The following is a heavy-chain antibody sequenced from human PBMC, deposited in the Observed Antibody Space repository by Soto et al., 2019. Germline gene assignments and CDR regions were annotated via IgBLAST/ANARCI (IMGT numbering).Heavy chain of an antibody. D-gene: IGHD3-16*01. V-gene: IGHV3-33*01. Sequence: GGSLRLSCAASGFTFSGFGMHWVRQAPGKGLEWVAIIWYDGSDKYYADSVKGRFTISRDNSKNTLYLQMNSLRAEDTAVYHCAFGDLSYYFDYWGQGTPVTVSS. CDR1: GFTFSGFG. CDR3: AFGDLSYYFDY. CDR2: IWYDGSDK. J-gene: IGHJ4*02.